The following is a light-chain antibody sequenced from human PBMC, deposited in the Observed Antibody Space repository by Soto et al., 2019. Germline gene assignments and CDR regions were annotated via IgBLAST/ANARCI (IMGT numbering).Light chain of an antibody. Sequence: DIQMTESPSTLSAAVGERVTITCRASQSISSWLAWYQQKPGKAPKLLIYKASSLESGVPSRFSGSGSGTEFTLTISSLQPDDFATYYCQQYNSYWTFGQGTKVDI. CDR2: KAS. V-gene: IGKV1-5*03. J-gene: IGKJ1*01. CDR3: QQYNSYWT. CDR1: QSISSW.